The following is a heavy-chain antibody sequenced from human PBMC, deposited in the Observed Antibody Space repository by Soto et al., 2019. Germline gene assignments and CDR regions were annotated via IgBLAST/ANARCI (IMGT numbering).Heavy chain of an antibody. Sequence: PSETLSLTCAVYGGSFSGYYWSWIRQPPGKGLEWIGEINHSGSTNYNPSLKSRVTISVDTSKNQFSLKLSSVTAADTAVYYCARGYDYGDYVAGYWGQGTLVTVSS. CDR2: INHSGST. CDR1: GGSFSGYY. J-gene: IGHJ4*02. CDR3: ARGYDYGDYVAGY. D-gene: IGHD4-17*01. V-gene: IGHV4-34*01.